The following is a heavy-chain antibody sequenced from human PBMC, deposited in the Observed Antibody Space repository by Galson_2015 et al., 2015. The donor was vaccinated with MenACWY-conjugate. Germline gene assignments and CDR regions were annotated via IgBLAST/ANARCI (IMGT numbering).Heavy chain of an antibody. CDR3: ARAKEQWLSKTFDV. D-gene: IGHD6-19*01. J-gene: IGHJ3*01. V-gene: IGHV3-7*01. Sequence: SLRLSCATSGFTFSNSWMGWVRQAPGKGLEWVANIKHDGSGKFYVDSVKGRFIISRVNAKNSLYLQMDSPRAEDTAVYFCARAKEQWLSKTFDVWGQGTLVTLSS. CDR2: IKHDGSGK. CDR1: GFTFSNSW.